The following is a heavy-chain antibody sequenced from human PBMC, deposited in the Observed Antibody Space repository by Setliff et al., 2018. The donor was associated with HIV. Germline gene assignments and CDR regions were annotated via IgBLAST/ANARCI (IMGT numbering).Heavy chain of an antibody. Sequence: SETLSLTCTVSGYSISSGYYWGWIRQPPGKGLEWIGSIYHSGSTYYNPSLKSRVTISVDTSKNQFSLKLCSVTAADTSVYYCARRRSSGWFDPWGQGTLVTVSS. CDR3: ARRRSSGWFDP. CDR2: IYHSGST. V-gene: IGHV4-38-2*02. J-gene: IGHJ5*02. CDR1: GYSISSGYY. D-gene: IGHD6-19*01.